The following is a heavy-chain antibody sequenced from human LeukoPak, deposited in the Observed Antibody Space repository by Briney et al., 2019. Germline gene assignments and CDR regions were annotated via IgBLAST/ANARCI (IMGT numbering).Heavy chain of an antibody. D-gene: IGHD6-13*01. CDR2: IGIAGDT. CDR1: GFTFTNYD. Sequence: GGSLRLSCAASGFTFTNYDMHWVRQVTGKGLEWVSAIGIAGDTYYPGSVRGRFTISRENAKNSLYLQMNSLRAEDTAVYYCARDGSIAAAGTFDYWGQGTLVTVSS. V-gene: IGHV3-13*04. J-gene: IGHJ4*02. CDR3: ARDGSIAAAGTFDY.